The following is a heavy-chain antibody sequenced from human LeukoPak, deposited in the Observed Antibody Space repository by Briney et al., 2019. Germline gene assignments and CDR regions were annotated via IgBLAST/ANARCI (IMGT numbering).Heavy chain of an antibody. J-gene: IGHJ4*02. D-gene: IGHD3-3*01. CDR2: INPNSGGT. V-gene: IGHV1-2*02. CDR1: GYTFTGYY. CDR3: ARSYYDFWSGYSSRVLEY. Sequence: GASVKVSCKASGYTFTGYYMHWVRQAPGQGLEWMGWINPNSGGTNYAQKFQGRVTMTRDTSISTAYMELSRLRSDDTAVYYCARSYYDFWSGYSSRVLEYWGQGTLVTVSS.